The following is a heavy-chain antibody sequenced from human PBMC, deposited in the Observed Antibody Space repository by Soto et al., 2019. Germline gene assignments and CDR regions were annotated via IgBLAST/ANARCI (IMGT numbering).Heavy chain of an antibody. V-gene: IGHV3-9*01. CDR1: GFTFDDYA. CDR3: VRQQLEGDAFDI. CDR2: ISWNSGSI. Sequence: EVQLVESGGGLVQPGRSLRLSCAASGFTFDDYAMHWVRQAPGKGLEWVSGISWNSGSIGYADSVKGRFTISRDNAKNSLYLQMNSLRAEDTALYYCVRQQLEGDAFDILGQGTMVTVSS. D-gene: IGHD6-13*01. J-gene: IGHJ3*02.